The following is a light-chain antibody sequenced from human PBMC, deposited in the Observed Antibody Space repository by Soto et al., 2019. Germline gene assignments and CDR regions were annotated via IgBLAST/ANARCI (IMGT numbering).Light chain of an antibody. CDR2: DVS. CDR3: SSYRASSPTHYV. Sequence: QSVLTQPASLSGSPGQSITISCTGTSSDVGGYNYVSWYQQHPGKGPKLMIYDVSNRPSGVSNRFSGSKSGNTASLTISGLQAEDEADYYCSSYRASSPTHYVFGTGTKVTVL. J-gene: IGLJ1*01. V-gene: IGLV2-14*03. CDR1: SSDVGGYNY.